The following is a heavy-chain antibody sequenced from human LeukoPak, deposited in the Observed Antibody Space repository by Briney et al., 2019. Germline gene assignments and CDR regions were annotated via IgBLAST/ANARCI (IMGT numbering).Heavy chain of an antibody. CDR3: AREDVQYDSSGFSNWFDP. CDR1: GFTFRSYA. CDR2: ISYDGSNK. D-gene: IGHD3-22*01. V-gene: IGHV3-30-3*01. Sequence: GGSLRLSCAASGFTFRSYAMHWVRQAPGKGLEWVAVISYDGSNKYYADSVKGRFTISRDNSKNTLYLQMNSLRAEDTAVYYCAREDVQYDSSGFSNWFDPWGQGTLVTVSS. J-gene: IGHJ5*02.